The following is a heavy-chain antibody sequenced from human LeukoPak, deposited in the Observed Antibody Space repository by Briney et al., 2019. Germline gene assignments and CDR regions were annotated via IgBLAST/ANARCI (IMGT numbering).Heavy chain of an antibody. CDR2: ISWNSGSI. D-gene: IGHD3-22*01. CDR3: AKGHTYYYDSSGYSAHYFDY. J-gene: IGHJ4*02. CDR1: GFTFDDYA. V-gene: IGHV3-9*01. Sequence: GGSLRLSCAASGFTFDDYAMHWVRQAPGKGLEWDSGISWNSGSIGYADSVKGRFTISRDNAKNSLYLQMNSLRAEDTALYYCAKGHTYYYDSSGYSAHYFDYWGQGTLVTVSS.